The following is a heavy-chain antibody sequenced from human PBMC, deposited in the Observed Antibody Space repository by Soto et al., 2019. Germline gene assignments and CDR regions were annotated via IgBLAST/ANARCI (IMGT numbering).Heavy chain of an antibody. CDR1: GYSISSSNW. Sequence: QVQLQESGPGLVKPSDTLSLTCAVSGYSISSSNWWGWIRQPPGKGLEWIGYIYYSGTTYYNPALKSRVTMSVDTSKTQFSLKLPSVTAVDTAVYYCARREIQGPIDYWGQGTLVTVSS. V-gene: IGHV4-28*01. CDR3: ARREIQGPIDY. CDR2: IYYSGTT. J-gene: IGHJ4*02. D-gene: IGHD1-26*01.